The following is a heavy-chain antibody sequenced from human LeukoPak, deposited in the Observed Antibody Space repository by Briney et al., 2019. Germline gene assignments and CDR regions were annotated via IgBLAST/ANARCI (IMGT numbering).Heavy chain of an antibody. CDR3: ARGRDILTGYGYYDYYGMDV. Sequence: ASVNVSCKASGYTFTIYGISWLRQAHGQGLELMGWISAYNGKRNYGQKLKGRVTMPTDTSTRQAYRGLRSLRSDDKAVYYCARGRDILTGYGYYDYYGMDVWGQGTTVTVSS. D-gene: IGHD3-9*01. CDR2: ISAYNGKR. J-gene: IGHJ6*02. V-gene: IGHV1-18*01. CDR1: GYTFTIYG.